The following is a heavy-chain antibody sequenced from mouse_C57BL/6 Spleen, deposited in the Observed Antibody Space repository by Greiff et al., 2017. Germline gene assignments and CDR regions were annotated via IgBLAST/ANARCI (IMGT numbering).Heavy chain of an antibody. CDR2: IYPGDGDT. V-gene: IGHV1-82*01. CDR1: GYAFSSSW. J-gene: IGHJ2*01. Sequence: QVQLQQSGPELVKPGASVKISCKASGYAFSSSWMNWVKQRPGKGLEWIGRIYPGDGDTNYNGKFKGKATLTADKSSSTAYMQLSSLTSEDSAVYFCAREDYDGSFDYWGQGTTLTVSS. D-gene: IGHD2-3*01. CDR3: AREDYDGSFDY.